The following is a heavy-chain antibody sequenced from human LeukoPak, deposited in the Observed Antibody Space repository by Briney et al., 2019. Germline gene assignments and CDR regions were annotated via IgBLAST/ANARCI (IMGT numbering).Heavy chain of an antibody. D-gene: IGHD3-10*01. J-gene: IGHJ6*04. CDR2: ISGSGGST. V-gene: IGHV3-23*01. Sequence: GGALRLSCAASWFTLCSYGMRGVRQGPGEGLGGVSAISGSGGSTYYADSVKGRFTISRDNSKNTLYLQMNSLRAEDTAVYYCAKYVGWFGESYGMDVWGKGTTVTV. CDR1: WFTLCSYG. CDR3: AKYVGWFGESYGMDV.